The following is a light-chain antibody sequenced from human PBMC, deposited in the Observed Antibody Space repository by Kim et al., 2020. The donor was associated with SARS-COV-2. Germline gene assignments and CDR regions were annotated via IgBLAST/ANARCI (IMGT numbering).Light chain of an antibody. Sequence: AQGKTARITCGGNNIGSKSVHWYQQKPGQAPVLVIYYDSYRPSGIPERLSGSNSGNTATLTISRVEAGDEADYYCQVWESSSDHVLFGGGTQLTVL. J-gene: IGLJ2*01. V-gene: IGLV3-21*01. CDR3: QVWESSSDHVL. CDR1: NIGSKS. CDR2: YDS.